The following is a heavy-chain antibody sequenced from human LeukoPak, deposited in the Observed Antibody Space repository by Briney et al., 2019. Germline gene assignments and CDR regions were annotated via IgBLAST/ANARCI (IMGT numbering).Heavy chain of an antibody. CDR1: GFTFSSYS. CDR2: ISSSSTI. D-gene: IGHD2-21*02. V-gene: IGHV3-48*04. CDR3: ARVGRIVAVTDY. J-gene: IGHJ4*02. Sequence: PGGSLRLSCAASGFTFSSYSMNWVRQAPGKGLEWVSYISSSSTIYYADSVKGRFTISRDNAKNSLYLQMNSLRAEDTAVYYCARVGRIVAVTDYWGQGTLVTVSS.